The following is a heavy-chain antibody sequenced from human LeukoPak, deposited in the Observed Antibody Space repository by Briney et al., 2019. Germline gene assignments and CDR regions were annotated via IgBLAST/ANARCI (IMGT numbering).Heavy chain of an antibody. CDR3: ARLGGSTTSYYYYGMDV. D-gene: IGHD4-17*01. Sequence: GESLKISCKGSGYSFTSYWIGWVRQMPGKGLEWMGIIYPGDSGTRYSPSFQGQVTISADKSTSTAYLQWSSLKASDTAMYYCARLGGSTTSYYYYGMDVWGQGTTVTVSS. J-gene: IGHJ6*02. V-gene: IGHV5-51*01. CDR1: GYSFTSYW. CDR2: IYPGDSGT.